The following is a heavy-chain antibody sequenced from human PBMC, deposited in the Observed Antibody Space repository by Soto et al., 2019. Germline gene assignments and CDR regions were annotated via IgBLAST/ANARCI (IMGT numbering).Heavy chain of an antibody. V-gene: IGHV1-69*13. CDR2: IIPIFGTA. CDR1: GGTFSSYA. D-gene: IGHD2-15*01. J-gene: IGHJ5*02. Sequence: ASVKVSCKASGGTFSSYAISWVRQAPGQGLEWMGGIIPIFGTANYAQKFQGRVTITADESTSTAYMELSSLRSEDTAVYYCARDLGLGYCSGGSCYSEGGRDWIDPSGQGTLVTVST. CDR3: ARDLGLGYCSGGSCYSEGGRDWIDP.